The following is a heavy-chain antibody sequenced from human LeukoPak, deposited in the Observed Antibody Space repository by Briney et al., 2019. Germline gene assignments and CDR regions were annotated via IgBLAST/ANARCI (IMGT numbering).Heavy chain of an antibody. CDR2: IYYSGST. J-gene: IGHJ4*01. V-gene: IGHV4-59*01. D-gene: IGHD2-15*01. Sequence: PSETLSLTCTVTGGSISSYYCSWNRQPPGKGLEWIGYIYYSGSTNYNPSLKSRVTISVDTSKNQFSLKLSSVTAADTAVYYCARDNSVVAATTYFDYCSQGTLVTVSS. CDR3: ARDNSVVAATTYFDY. CDR1: GGSISSYY.